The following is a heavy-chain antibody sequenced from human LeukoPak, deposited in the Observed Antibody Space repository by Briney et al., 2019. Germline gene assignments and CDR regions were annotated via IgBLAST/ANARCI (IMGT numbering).Heavy chain of an antibody. Sequence: TSETLSLTCTVSGYSISSGYYWGWIRQPPGKGLEWIGNMYNRGSTYYNPSLKSRVTILVDTSKNQFSLKLSSVTAADTAVYYCASKRSGYYTKPGYFQHWGQGTLVTVSS. CDR2: MYNRGST. CDR3: ASKRSGYYTKPGYFQH. CDR1: GYSISSGYY. V-gene: IGHV4-38-2*02. J-gene: IGHJ1*01. D-gene: IGHD3-3*01.